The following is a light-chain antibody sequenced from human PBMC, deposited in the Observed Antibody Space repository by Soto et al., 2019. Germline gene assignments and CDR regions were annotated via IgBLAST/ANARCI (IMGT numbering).Light chain of an antibody. Sequence: NFMLTQPHSVSESPGKTVTISCTRSSGSIASKYVQWYQQRPGSSPTTVIYEDNRRPSGVPDRFSSSIDSSSNAASLSISGLRTEDEADYYCQSYDSSNPVFGGGTKLTVL. CDR3: QSYDSSNPV. CDR1: SGSIASKY. J-gene: IGLJ3*02. CDR2: EDN. V-gene: IGLV6-57*01.